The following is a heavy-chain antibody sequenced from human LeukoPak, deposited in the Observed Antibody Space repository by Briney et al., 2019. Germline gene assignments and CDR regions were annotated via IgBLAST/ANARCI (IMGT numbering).Heavy chain of an antibody. CDR3: ARDAYSAISRFGEYWFDP. CDR1: GYIFTMYA. CDR2: INTNTGNP. V-gene: IGHV7-4-1*02. Sequence: GASVKVSCKASGYIFTMYAMNWVRQAPGQGLEWMGWINTNTGNPTYAQGFTGRFVFSLDTSVSTAYLHISSLKAEDTAVYYCARDAYSAISRFGEYWFDPWGQGTLVTVS. J-gene: IGHJ5*02. D-gene: IGHD3-10*02.